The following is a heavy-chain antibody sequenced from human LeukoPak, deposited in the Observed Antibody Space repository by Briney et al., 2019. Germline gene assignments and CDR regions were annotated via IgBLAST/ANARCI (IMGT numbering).Heavy chain of an antibody. V-gene: IGHV3-74*01. CDR2: TDRDGSRI. CDR1: GFTFSSYW. D-gene: IGHD4-23*01. Sequence: GSLRLSCAVSGFTFSSYWMHWVRQAPGKGLVWVPRTDRDGSRINYADSVKGRFTISRDNGKNTLFLQMNSLRAEDAAVYYCVRGNDYGGPHYWGQGTLVTVSS. J-gene: IGHJ4*02. CDR3: VRGNDYGGPHY.